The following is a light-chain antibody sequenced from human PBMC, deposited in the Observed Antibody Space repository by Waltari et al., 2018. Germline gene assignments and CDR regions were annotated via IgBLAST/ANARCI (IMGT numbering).Light chain of an antibody. Sequence: DIQMTQSPSSLSASVGDTVTITCRASQSISSWLAWYQQKPGKAHKLLIYKASSLQSGVPSRFSGSGAGTDFTLTINSLQPEDFATYHCLQYSSSPYSFGQGTKLEIK. CDR2: KAS. CDR3: LQYSSSPYS. CDR1: QSISSW. V-gene: IGKV1-12*01. J-gene: IGKJ2*03.